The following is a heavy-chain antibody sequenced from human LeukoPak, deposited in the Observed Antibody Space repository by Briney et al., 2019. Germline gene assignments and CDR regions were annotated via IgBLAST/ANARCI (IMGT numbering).Heavy chain of an antibody. Sequence: GGSLRLSCAASGFTFSDYYMSWVRQAPGKGLEWVSAISGSGGSTYYADSVKGRFTISRDNSKNTLYLQMNSLRAEDTAVYYCAKDSIRDGYNFWAPPGSFFDYWGQGTLVRASS. V-gene: IGHV3-23*01. J-gene: IGHJ4*02. CDR2: ISGSGGST. CDR3: AKDSIRDGYNFWAPPGSFFDY. CDR1: GFTFSDYY. D-gene: IGHD5-24*01.